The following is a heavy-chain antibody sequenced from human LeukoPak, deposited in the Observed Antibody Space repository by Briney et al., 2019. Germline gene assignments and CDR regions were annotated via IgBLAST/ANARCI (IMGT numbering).Heavy chain of an antibody. CDR3: AKDASSSSWYIYYFDY. V-gene: IGHV3-30*02. J-gene: IGHJ4*02. CDR2: IRYDGSNK. CDR1: GFTFSSYG. Sequence: GESLKISCAASGFTFSSYGMHWVRQAPGKGLEWVAFIRYDGSNKYYADSVKGRFTISRDNSKNTLYLQMNSLRAEDTAVYYCAKDASSSSWYIYYFDYWGQGTLVTVSS. D-gene: IGHD6-13*01.